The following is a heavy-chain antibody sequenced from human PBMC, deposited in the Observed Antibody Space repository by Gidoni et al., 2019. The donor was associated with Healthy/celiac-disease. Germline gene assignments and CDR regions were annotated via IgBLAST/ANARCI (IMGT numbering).Heavy chain of an antibody. J-gene: IGHJ4*02. D-gene: IGHD6-13*01. CDR1: GGSISSYY. V-gene: IGHV4-59*01. CDR3: ASSVWIAASVPSFDY. Sequence: QVQLQESGPGLVKPSETLSLTCTVSGGSISSYYWSWIRQPPGKGLEWIGYIYYSGSTNYNPSLKRRVTISVDTSKNQFSLKLSSVTAADTAVYYCASSVWIAASVPSFDYWGQGTLVTVSS. CDR2: IYYSGST.